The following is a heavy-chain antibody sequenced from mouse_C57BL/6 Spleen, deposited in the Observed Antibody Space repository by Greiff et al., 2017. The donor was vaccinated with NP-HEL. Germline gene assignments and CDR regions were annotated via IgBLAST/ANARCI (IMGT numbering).Heavy chain of an antibody. V-gene: IGHV1-15*01. CDR1: GYTFTDYE. Sequence: QVQLQQSGAELVRPGASVTLSCKASGYTFTDYEMHWVKQTPVHGLAWIGAIDPETGGTAYNQKFKGKAILTADKSSSTAYMELRSLTSEDSAVYYCTRNDGYYRDYWGQGTSVTVSS. D-gene: IGHD2-3*01. CDR3: TRNDGYYRDY. CDR2: IDPETGGT. J-gene: IGHJ4*01.